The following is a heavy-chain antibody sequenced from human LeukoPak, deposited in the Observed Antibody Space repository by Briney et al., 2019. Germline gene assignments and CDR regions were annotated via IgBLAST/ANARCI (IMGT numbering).Heavy chain of an antibody. D-gene: IGHD5-24*01. CDR1: GFTFSSYG. J-gene: IGHJ6*03. CDR3: AKDGEMATISNYYYYMDV. V-gene: IGHV3-30*02. CDR2: IRYDGSNK. Sequence: PGGSLRLSCAASGFTFSSYGMHWVRQAPGKGLEWVAFIRYDGSNKYYADSVEGRFTISRDNSKNTLYLQMNSLRAEDTAVYYCAKDGEMATISNYYYYMDVWGKGTTVTVSS.